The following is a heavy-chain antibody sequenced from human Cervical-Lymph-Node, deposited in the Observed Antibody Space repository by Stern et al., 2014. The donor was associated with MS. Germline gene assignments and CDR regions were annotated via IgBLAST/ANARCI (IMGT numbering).Heavy chain of an antibody. V-gene: IGHV3-33*01. D-gene: IGHD1-7*01. CDR1: GFTFSNYG. CDR2: IWYDGNKK. CDR3: ARGNWNYEGMGY. J-gene: IGHJ4*02. Sequence: VQLLESGGGVVQPGRSLRLSCGASGFTFSNYGMHWVRQAPGKGLEWLAVIWYDGNKKIYADSVKGRFTISRDNSKNTLFLQMSSLTAEDTALYYCARGNWNYEGMGYWGQGTLVTVSS.